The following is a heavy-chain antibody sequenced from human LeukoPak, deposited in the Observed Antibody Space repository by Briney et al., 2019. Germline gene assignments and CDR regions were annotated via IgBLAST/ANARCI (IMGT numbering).Heavy chain of an antibody. Sequence: PGGSLRLSCTASGFTFSSSWMTWVRQAPGKGLEWVANIKQDGGEKYYVDSVKGRFTISRDNAKNSLYLQMNSLRAEDTAVYYCARDLYNSASKWGQGTLVTVSS. CDR2: IKQDGGEK. J-gene: IGHJ4*02. V-gene: IGHV3-7*03. CDR1: GFTFSSSW. D-gene: IGHD6-25*01. CDR3: ARDLYNSASK.